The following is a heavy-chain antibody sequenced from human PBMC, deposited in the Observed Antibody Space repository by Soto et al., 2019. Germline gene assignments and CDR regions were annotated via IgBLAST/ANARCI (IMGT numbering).Heavy chain of an antibody. CDR3: ARSSQIGGIVVVITTPLGY. CDR1: GYTFTGYY. J-gene: IGHJ4*02. V-gene: IGHV1-2*02. D-gene: IGHD3-22*01. CDR2: INPNSGGT. Sequence: ASVKVSCKASGYTFTGYYMHWVRQAPGQGREWMGWINPNSGGTNYAQKFQGRVTMTRDTSISTAYMELSRLRSDDTAVYYCARSSQIGGIVVVITTPLGYWGQGTLVTVSS.